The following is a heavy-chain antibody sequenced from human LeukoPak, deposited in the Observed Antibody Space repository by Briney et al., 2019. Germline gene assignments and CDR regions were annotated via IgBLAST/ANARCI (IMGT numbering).Heavy chain of an antibody. CDR2: IHTSGSP. D-gene: IGHD3-9*01. CDR3: AREHILTGRIKY. Sequence: SETLSLTCTVSGGSISSYYWSWIRQPAGKGLEWIGRIHTSGSPNYNPSLKSRVTMSVDTSKNQFSLKLSSVTAADTAVYYCAREHILTGRIKYWGQGTLVTVSS. V-gene: IGHV4-4*07. CDR1: GGSISSYY. J-gene: IGHJ4*02.